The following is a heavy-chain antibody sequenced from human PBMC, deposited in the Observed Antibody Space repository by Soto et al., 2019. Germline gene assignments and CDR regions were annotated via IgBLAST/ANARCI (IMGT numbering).Heavy chain of an antibody. CDR2: ISYDGSNK. J-gene: IGHJ4*02. CDR3: ARDPMGRYYGSGSYYFDY. Sequence: QVQLVESGGGVVQPGRSLRLSCAASGFTFSSYAMHWVRQAPGKGLEWVAVISYDGSNKYYADSVKGRFTISRDNSKNTVYVQMNSLRAEDTAVYYCARDPMGRYYGSGSYYFDYWGQGTLVTVSS. D-gene: IGHD3-10*01. CDR1: GFTFSSYA. V-gene: IGHV3-30-3*01.